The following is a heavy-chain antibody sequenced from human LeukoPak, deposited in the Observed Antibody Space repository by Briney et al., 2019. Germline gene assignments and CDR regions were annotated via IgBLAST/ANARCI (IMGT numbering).Heavy chain of an antibody. J-gene: IGHJ4*02. CDR2: INDKGGRT. CDR3: VKDVGGSYAFDY. D-gene: IGHD1-26*01. CDR1: GFTFSRYA. V-gene: IGHV3-64D*09. Sequence: GGSLRLSCSASGFTFSRYAMHWVRQAPGKGLEYVLGINDKGGRTHYGDSVKGRFSISRDNSKNTLHLQMSTLRAEDTALYYCVKDVGGSYAFDYWGQGILVTVAS.